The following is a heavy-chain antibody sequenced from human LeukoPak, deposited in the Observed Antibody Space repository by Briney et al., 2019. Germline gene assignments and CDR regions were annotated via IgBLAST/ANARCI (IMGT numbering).Heavy chain of an antibody. D-gene: IGHD3-16*01. CDR2: IYSGGST. CDR3: ARVDLMITFGGVDV. V-gene: IGHV3-66*01. Sequence: GGSLRLSCAASGFTVSSNYMSWVRQAPGKGLEWVSVIYSGGSTYYADSVKGRFTISRDNSKNTLYLQMNSLRAEDTAVYYCARVDLMITFGGVDVWGQGTTVTVSS. J-gene: IGHJ6*02. CDR1: GFTVSSNY.